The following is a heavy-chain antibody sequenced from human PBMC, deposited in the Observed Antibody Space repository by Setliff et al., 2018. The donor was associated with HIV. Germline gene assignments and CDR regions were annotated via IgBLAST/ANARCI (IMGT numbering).Heavy chain of an antibody. D-gene: IGHD3-22*01. CDR2: IYTSGST. V-gene: IGHV4-61*09. CDR1: GYSISSGYY. Sequence: SETLSLTCTVSGYSISSGYYWSWIRQPAGKGLEWIGHIYTSGSTNYNPSLKSRVTISVDTSTNQFSLKLSSVTAADTAVYYCARLTTTYYYDSSAYYHPVWGQGTLVTVSS. J-gene: IGHJ4*02. CDR3: ARLTTTYYYDSSAYYHPV.